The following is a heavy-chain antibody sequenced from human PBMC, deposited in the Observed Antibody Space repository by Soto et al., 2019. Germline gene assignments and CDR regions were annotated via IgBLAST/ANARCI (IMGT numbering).Heavy chain of an antibody. CDR2: IYHSGST. J-gene: IGHJ4*02. D-gene: IGHD3-22*01. Sequence: SETLSLTCAGSGGSISSGGYSWSWIRQPPGKGLEWIGYIYHSGSTYYNPSLKSRVTISVDRSKNQFSLKLSSVTAADKAVYYCAAYYYDSSGYNSDYWGQGNLLTVSS. CDR1: GGSISSGGYS. V-gene: IGHV4-30-2*01. CDR3: AAYYYDSSGYNSDY.